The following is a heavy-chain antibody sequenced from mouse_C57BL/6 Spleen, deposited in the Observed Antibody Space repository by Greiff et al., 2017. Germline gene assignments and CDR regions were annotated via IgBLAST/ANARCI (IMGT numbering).Heavy chain of an antibody. CDR1: GFTFSSYA. D-gene: IGHD2-4*01. V-gene: IGHV5-4*03. CDR2: ISDGGSYT. Sequence: EVKVVESGGGLVKPGGSLKLSCAASGFTFSSYAMSWVRQTPEKRLEWVATISDGGSYTYYTDNVKGRFTLSRDNAKKKLYLQMSHLKSEDTAVYYCARAYDYDGYFDDWGQGTTLTVSS. J-gene: IGHJ2*01. CDR3: ARAYDYDGYFDD.